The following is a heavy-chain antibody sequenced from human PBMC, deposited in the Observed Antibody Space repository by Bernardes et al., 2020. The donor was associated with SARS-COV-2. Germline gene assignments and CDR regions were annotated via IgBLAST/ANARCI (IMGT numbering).Heavy chain of an antibody. CDR3: ATERQSLTVFGVGHDAFDF. CDR1: GFTFEDYT. V-gene: IGHV3-43*01. D-gene: IGHD3-3*01. Sequence: GGSLRLSCAASGFTFEDYTMHWVRQVPGKGLEWVSLVSWDGSTPNYADSVKGRFIISRDSSRNTVHLQMDSLRKEDTALYYCATERQSLTVFGVGHDAFDFWGQGTMVTVSS. CDR2: VSWDGSTP. J-gene: IGHJ3*01.